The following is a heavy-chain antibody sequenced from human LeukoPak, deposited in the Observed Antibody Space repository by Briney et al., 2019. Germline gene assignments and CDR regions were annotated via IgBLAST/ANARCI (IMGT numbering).Heavy chain of an antibody. Sequence: SETLSLTCIVSGGSISSYYWSWIRQPPGKGLEWIGYIYYSGSTNYNPSLKSRVTLSEDTSKNQFSLKLSSVTAADTAVYYCARESALGMTTKRRFDYWGQGTLVTVSS. D-gene: IGHD5-24*01. CDR1: GGSISSYY. V-gene: IGHV4-59*01. J-gene: IGHJ4*02. CDR3: ARESALGMTTKRRFDY. CDR2: IYYSGST.